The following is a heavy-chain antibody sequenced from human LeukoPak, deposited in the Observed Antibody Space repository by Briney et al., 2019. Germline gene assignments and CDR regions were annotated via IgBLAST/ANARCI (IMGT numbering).Heavy chain of an antibody. CDR1: GFTFSSYA. Sequence: PGGSLRLSCAASGFTFSSYAMSWVRQAPGKGLEWVSAIIGSGGSTYYADSVKGRFTISRDNSKNTLYLQMNSLRAEDTAVYYCAKDQGYCGGDCYRRNFDYWGQGTLVTVSS. D-gene: IGHD2-21*02. J-gene: IGHJ4*02. CDR3: AKDQGYCGGDCYRRNFDY. V-gene: IGHV3-23*01. CDR2: IIGSGGST.